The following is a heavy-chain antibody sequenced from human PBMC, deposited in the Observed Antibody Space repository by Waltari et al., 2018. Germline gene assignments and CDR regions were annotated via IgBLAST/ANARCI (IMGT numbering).Heavy chain of an antibody. Sequence: QVQLQESGPGLVKPSETLSLTCSVSGDSINNYYWNWIRQPPGKELEWIGYIAYNGRTNYNPSLKRRVTISVDTSKTQVSLKLRSVTAADTAVYYCARSYDFWSGYPLDHWGQGTLVTVSS. CDR1: GDSINNYY. D-gene: IGHD3-3*01. CDR3: ARSYDFWSGYPLDH. CDR2: IAYNGRT. V-gene: IGHV4-59*01. J-gene: IGHJ4*02.